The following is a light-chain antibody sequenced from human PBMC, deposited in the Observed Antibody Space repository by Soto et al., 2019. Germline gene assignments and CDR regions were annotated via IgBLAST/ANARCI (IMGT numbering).Light chain of an antibody. Sequence: QSALTRAASMSGSPGQSITISCTGTGSDVGGYNYVSWYQQHPGKAPKLMIYDVSNRPSGVSNRFSGSKSGNTASLTISGLQAEDEADYYCSSFTSSITFVFGTGTKVTVL. J-gene: IGLJ1*01. CDR3: SSFTSSITFV. V-gene: IGLV2-14*01. CDR2: DVS. CDR1: GSDVGGYNY.